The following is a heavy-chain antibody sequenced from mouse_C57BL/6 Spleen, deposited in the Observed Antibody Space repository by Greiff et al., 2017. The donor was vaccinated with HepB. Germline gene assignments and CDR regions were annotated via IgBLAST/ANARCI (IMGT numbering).Heavy chain of an antibody. V-gene: IGHV1-80*01. CDR2: IYPGDGDT. Sequence: QVQLQQSGAELVKPGASVKISCKASGYAFSSYWMNWVKQRPGKGLEWIGQIYPGDGDTNYNGKFKGKATLTADKSSSTAYMQLSSLTSEDSAVYFCARSEELTGTRGPFDYWGQGTTLTVSS. CDR3: ARSEELTGTRGPFDY. D-gene: IGHD4-1*01. CDR1: GYAFSSYW. J-gene: IGHJ2*01.